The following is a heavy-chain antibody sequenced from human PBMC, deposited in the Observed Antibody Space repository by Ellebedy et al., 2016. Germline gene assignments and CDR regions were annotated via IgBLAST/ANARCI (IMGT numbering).Heavy chain of an antibody. CDR3: VTDPPDAGPNTLDI. CDR2: ISNDGREK. D-gene: IGHD1-14*01. Sequence: GGSLRLXCAASGFTFSTYSMHWVRQAPGKGLECLAVISNDGREKYYADSVKGRFTISRDDAKNTLFLQMNNLRPEDTAVYYCVTDPPDAGPNTLDIWGQGTVVTVSS. V-gene: IGHV3-30*04. J-gene: IGHJ3*02. CDR1: GFTFSTYS.